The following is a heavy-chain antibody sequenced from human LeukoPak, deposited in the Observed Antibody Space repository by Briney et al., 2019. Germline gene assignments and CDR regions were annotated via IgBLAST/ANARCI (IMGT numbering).Heavy chain of an antibody. CDR3: ARGRARELANNWNIDY. CDR1: GFTFTSYG. J-gene: IGHJ4*02. Sequence: PGGSLRLSCAASGFTFTSYGISWVRQAPGQGLEWMGWISAYNGNTNYAQKLQGRVTMTTDTSTSTAYMELRSLRSDDTAVYYCARGRARELANNWNIDYWGQGTLVTVSS. V-gene: IGHV1-18*01. D-gene: IGHD1-1*01. CDR2: ISAYNGNT.